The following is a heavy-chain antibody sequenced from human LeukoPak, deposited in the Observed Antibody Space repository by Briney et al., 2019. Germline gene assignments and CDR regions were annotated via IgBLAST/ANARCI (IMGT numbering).Heavy chain of an antibody. CDR1: GGSSSSGDYY. D-gene: IGHD2-2*01. J-gene: IGHJ4*02. CDR2: IYYSGST. Sequence: PSQTLSLTCTVSGGSSSSGDYYWSWIRQPPGKGLEWIGYIYYSGSTYYNPSLKSRVTISVDTSKNQFSLKLSSVTAADTAVYYCARGTSIPAALLTFDYWGQGTLVTVSS. V-gene: IGHV4-30-4*08. CDR3: ARGTSIPAALLTFDY.